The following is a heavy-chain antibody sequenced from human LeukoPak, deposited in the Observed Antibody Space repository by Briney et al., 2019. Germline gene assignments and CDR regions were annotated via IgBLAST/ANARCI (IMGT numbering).Heavy chain of an antibody. D-gene: IGHD3-10*01. CDR1: GGSISSSNW. J-gene: IGHJ6*04. V-gene: IGHV4-4*02. CDR2: IYHSGSA. Sequence: SGTLSLTCAASGGSISSSNWWSWVCQPPGKGLDWIGEIYHSGSANYNPSLKSRVTISVDKSKNQFSLKLSSVTAADTAVYYCARDGRVRGAWYYGMDVWGKGTTVTVSS. CDR3: ARDGRVRGAWYYGMDV.